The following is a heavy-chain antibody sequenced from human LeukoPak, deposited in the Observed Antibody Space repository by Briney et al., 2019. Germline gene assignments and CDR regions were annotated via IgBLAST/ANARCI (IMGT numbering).Heavy chain of an antibody. J-gene: IGHJ3*02. Sequence: PGGSLRLSCAASGFTFSNAWMSWVRQAPGKGLEWVGRIKSKTDGGTTDYAAPVKGRFTISRDDSKNTLYLQMNSLKTEDTAVYYCTTDLPGGDIVVVPAAISYAFDIRGQGTMVTVSS. CDR2: IKSKTDGGTT. CDR1: GFTFSNAW. D-gene: IGHD2-2*02. CDR3: TTDLPGGDIVVVPAAISYAFDI. V-gene: IGHV3-15*01.